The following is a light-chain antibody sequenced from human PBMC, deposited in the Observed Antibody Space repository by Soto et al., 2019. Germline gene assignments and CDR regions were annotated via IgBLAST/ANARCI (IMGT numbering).Light chain of an antibody. CDR3: AAWDDSLNGVL. J-gene: IGLJ2*01. Sequence: QSVLTQPPSVSAAPGQKVTISCSGSVSDIGKNYVSWYQQVPGTAPKLLIYSNNQRPSGVTDRFSGSKSGTSASLAISGLQSEDEADYYCAAWDDSLNGVLFGGGTKLTVL. CDR2: SNN. CDR1: VSDIGKNY. V-gene: IGLV1-44*01.